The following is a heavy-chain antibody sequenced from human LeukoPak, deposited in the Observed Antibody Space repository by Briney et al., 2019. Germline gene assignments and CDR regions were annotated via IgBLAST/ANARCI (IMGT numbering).Heavy chain of an antibody. J-gene: IGHJ4*02. V-gene: IGHV1-69*04. CDR2: IIPILGIA. CDR1: GGTFSSYA. Sequence: SVKVSCKASGGTFSSYAISWVRQAPGQGLEWMGRIIPILGIANYAQKFQGRVTVTADKSTSTAYMELSSLRSEDTAVYYCARGSLVFPFDYWGQGTLVTVSS. D-gene: IGHD2-8*01. CDR3: ARGSLVFPFDY.